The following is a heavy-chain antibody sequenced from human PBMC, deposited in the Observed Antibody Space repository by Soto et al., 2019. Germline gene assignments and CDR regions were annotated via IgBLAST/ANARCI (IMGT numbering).Heavy chain of an antibody. CDR1: GGTFSSYT. CDR3: AKALGELSPESYDY. J-gene: IGHJ4*02. D-gene: IGHD3-16*02. CDR2: IIPILGIA. Sequence: SGKVSCKASGGTFSSYTISWVRQAPGQGLEWMGRIIPILGIANYAQKFQGRVTITADKSTSTAYMELNSLRADDTAVYYCAKALGELSPESYDYWGQGTLVTVSS. V-gene: IGHV1-69*02.